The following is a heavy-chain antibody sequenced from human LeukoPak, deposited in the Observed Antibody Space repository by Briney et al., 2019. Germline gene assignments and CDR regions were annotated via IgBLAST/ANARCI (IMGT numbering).Heavy chain of an antibody. V-gene: IGHV1-2*02. J-gene: IGHJ4*02. CDR2: INPNSGGT. CDR3: ASPSRGCSSTSCYRPWDY. Sequence: ASVKVSCKASGYTFTGYYMHWVRQAPGQGLEWMGWINPNSGGTNYAQKFQGRVTMTRATSISTAYMELSRLRSDDTAVYYCASPSRGCSSTSCYRPWDYWGQGTLVTVSS. CDR1: GYTFTGYY. D-gene: IGHD2-2*01.